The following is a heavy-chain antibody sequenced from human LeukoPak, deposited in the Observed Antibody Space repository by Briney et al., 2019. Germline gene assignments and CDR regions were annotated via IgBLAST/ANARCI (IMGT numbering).Heavy chain of an antibody. CDR3: AKDRNAWPTNFDS. D-gene: IGHD5-24*01. CDR2: ISSSGGTT. CDR1: GFPFNTFA. J-gene: IGHJ4*02. Sequence: GSLKLPLRSSGFPFNTFAGDWVRQAPGKGLEWGSAISSSGGTTYYADSVKGRFSISRDNSKNTLYLRMNSLRAEDTAVYYCAKDRNAWPTNFDSWGQGTLVTVSA. V-gene: IGHV3-23*01.